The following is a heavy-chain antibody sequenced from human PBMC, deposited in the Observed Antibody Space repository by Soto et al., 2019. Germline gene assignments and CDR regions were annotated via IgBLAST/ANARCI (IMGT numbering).Heavy chain of an antibody. CDR3: ARFNHLVVAATRSYYYYGMDV. J-gene: IGHJ6*02. D-gene: IGHD2-15*01. CDR1: GGTFSSYA. V-gene: IGHV1-69*13. CDR2: IIPIFGTA. Sequence: GASVKVSCKASGGTFSSYAISWVRQAPGQGLEWMGGIIPIFGTANYAQKFQGRVTITADESTSTAYMELSSLRSEDTAVYYCARFNHLVVAATRSYYYYGMDVWGQGTTVTVSS.